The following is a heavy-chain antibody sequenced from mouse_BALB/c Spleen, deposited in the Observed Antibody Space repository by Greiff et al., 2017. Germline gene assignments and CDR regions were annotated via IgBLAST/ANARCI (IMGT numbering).Heavy chain of an antibody. D-gene: IGHD1-1*01. V-gene: IGHV1-20*02. CDR1: GYSFTGYF. Sequence: VQLQQSGPELVEPGASVKISCKASGYSFTGYFMNWVLQSHGKSLEWIGRINPYNGDTFYNQKFKGKATLTVDKSSSTAHMELRSLASEDAAVYCCTRGYYYGNWYFDVWGAGTTGTVSS. CDR3: TRGYYYGNWYFDV. J-gene: IGHJ1*01. CDR2: INPYNGDT.